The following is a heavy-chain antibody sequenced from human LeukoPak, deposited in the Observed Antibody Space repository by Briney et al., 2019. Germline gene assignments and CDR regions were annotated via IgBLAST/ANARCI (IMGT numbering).Heavy chain of an antibody. CDR1: GFTFSSYA. CDR3: VKGEQWLARPFDY. V-gene: IGHV3-64D*09. Sequence: SGGSLRLSCSASGFTFSSYAMHWVRQAPGKGLEYVSAISSNGGSTYYADSVKGRFTISRDNSKNTLYLQMSSLRAEDTAVYYCVKGEQWLARPFDYWGQGTLVTVSS. J-gene: IGHJ4*02. D-gene: IGHD6-19*01. CDR2: ISSNGGST.